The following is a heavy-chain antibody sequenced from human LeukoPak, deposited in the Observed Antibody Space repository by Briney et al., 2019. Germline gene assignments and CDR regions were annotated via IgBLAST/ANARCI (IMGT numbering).Heavy chain of an antibody. J-gene: IGHJ4*02. V-gene: IGHV3-30*02. CDR2: IRYDGSNK. Sequence: PGGSLRLSCAASGFTFSSYGMHWVRQAPGKGLEWVAFIRYDGSNKYYADSVKGRFTISRDNSKNTLYLQMNSLRAEDTAVYYCAKLQMYYDFWSGYYLPFDYWGQGTLVTVSP. D-gene: IGHD3-3*01. CDR3: AKLQMYYDFWSGYYLPFDY. CDR1: GFTFSSYG.